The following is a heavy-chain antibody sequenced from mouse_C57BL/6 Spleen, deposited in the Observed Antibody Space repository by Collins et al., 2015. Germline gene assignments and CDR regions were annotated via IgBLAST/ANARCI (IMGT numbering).Heavy chain of an antibody. CDR3: ARKRNYYGSSYGFAY. CDR1: GFSLTSYG. CDR2: IWSGGST. D-gene: IGHD1-1*01. V-gene: IGHV2-2*02. J-gene: IGHJ3*01. Sequence: TCTVSGFSLTSYGVHWVRQSPGKGLEWLGVIWSGGSTDYNAAFISRLSISKDNSKSQVFFKMNSLQANDTAIYYCARKRNYYGSSYGFAYWGQGTLVTVSA.